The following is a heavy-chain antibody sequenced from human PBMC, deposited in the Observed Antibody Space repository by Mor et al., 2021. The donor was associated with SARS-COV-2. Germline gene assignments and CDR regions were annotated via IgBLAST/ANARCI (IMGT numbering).Heavy chain of an antibody. CDR2: INQDGNEK. D-gene: IGHD3-9*01. V-gene: IGHV3-7*01. J-gene: IGHJ4*01. CDR3: ARAANPHYDTLTGYFEPFDY. Sequence: APGKGLEWVANINQDGNEKNYVDSVKGRFTISRDNAKNSLYVQMNSLRAEDTAVYYCARAANPHYDTLTGYFEPFDYW.